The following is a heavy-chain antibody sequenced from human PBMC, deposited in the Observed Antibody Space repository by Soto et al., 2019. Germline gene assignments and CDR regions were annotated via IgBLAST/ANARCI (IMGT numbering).Heavy chain of an antibody. J-gene: IGHJ6*02. Sequence: PGGSLRLSCAASGFTFSSYGMHWVRQAPGKGLEWVAVISHDGSNKYYADSVKGRFTISRDNSKNTLYLQMNSLRAEDTAVYYCAKSTTVTTLYYYYGMDVWGQGTTVTVSS. CDR2: ISHDGSNK. CDR3: AKSTTVTTLYYYYGMDV. V-gene: IGHV3-30*18. D-gene: IGHD4-4*01. CDR1: GFTFSSYG.